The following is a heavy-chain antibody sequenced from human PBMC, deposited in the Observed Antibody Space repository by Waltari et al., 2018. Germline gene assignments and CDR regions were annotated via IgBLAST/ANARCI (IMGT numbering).Heavy chain of an antibody. CDR3: ARPSTEYYYYYYYMDV. V-gene: IGHV3-48*03. Sequence: EMQVVESGGGLVQPGGSLRLSCEASGFSISNYEMNWIRQAPGRGLEWVSYISNSGNTIYYADSVKGRFTISRDNAKNSLYLEMNSLRAEDTAIYYCARPSTEYYYYYYYMDVWGKGTTVTVS. CDR1: GFSISNYE. J-gene: IGHJ6*03. CDR2: ISNSGNTI.